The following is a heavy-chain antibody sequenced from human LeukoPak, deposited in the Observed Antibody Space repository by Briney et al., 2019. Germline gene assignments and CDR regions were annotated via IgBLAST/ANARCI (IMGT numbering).Heavy chain of an antibody. Sequence: GGSLRLSCAASGFTVSSNYMSWVRQAPGKGLEWVSSISSSSSYIYYADSVKGRFTISRDNAKNSLYLQMNSLRAEDTAVYYCARDGSEVVAATPTYFDYWGQGTLVTVSS. CDR1: GFTVSSNY. CDR3: ARDGSEVVAATPTYFDY. CDR2: ISSSSSYI. V-gene: IGHV3-21*01. D-gene: IGHD2-15*01. J-gene: IGHJ4*02.